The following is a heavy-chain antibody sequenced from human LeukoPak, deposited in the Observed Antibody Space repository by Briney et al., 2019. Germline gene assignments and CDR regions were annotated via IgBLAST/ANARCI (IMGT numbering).Heavy chain of an antibody. Sequence: GESLKISCKGSGYSFATYWIGWVRQMPGKGLEWMGIIYPDDSDTRYSPSFRGQVTISADKSISTAYLQWNSLQASDTAIFYCARQTNWNSIDYWGQGTPVTVSS. CDR2: IYPDDSDT. J-gene: IGHJ4*01. CDR3: ARQTNWNSIDY. D-gene: IGHD1-7*01. V-gene: IGHV5-51*01. CDR1: GYSFATYW.